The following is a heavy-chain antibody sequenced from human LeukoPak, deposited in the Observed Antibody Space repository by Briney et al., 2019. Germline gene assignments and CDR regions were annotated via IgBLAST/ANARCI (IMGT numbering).Heavy chain of an antibody. J-gene: IGHJ6*02. CDR2: IYYSGST. V-gene: IGHV4-59*01. CDR3: ARDRSWLQDYGMDV. CDR1: GGSISSYY. D-gene: IGHD5-24*01. Sequence: PSETLSLTCTVSGGSISSYYWSWIRQPPGKGLEWIGYIYYSGSTNYNPSLKSRVTISVDTSKNQFSLKLSSVTAADTAVYYCARDRSWLQDYGMDVWGQGTTVTVSS.